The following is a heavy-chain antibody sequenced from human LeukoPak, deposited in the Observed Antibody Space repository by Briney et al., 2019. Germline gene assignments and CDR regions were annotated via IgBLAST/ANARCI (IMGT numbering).Heavy chain of an antibody. V-gene: IGHV5-51*01. CDR3: ARHFGGSTSHAFDI. J-gene: IGHJ3*02. Sequence: PGESLKISCKGSGYSFTRYWIGWVRQMPGKGLEWMGLIYPGDSDARYSPSFQGQVTISADKSITTAYLQWSSLNASDTAMYYCARHFGGSTSHAFDIWGQGTMVTGSS. CDR2: IYPGDSDA. CDR1: GYSFTRYW. D-gene: IGHD2-2*01.